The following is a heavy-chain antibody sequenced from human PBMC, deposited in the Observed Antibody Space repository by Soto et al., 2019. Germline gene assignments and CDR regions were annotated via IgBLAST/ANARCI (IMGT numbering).Heavy chain of an antibody. Sequence: PSETLSLTCAVSGGSISSSNWWSWVRQPPGKGLEWIGEIYHSGSTHYNPSLKSRVTISVDKSKNQFSLKLSSVTAADTAVYYCARVDEPHYSSIGTDIAAAGTGEYFQHWGQGTLVTVAS. V-gene: IGHV4-4*02. CDR3: ARVDEPHYSSIGTDIAAAGTGEYFQH. CDR1: GGSISSSNW. D-gene: IGHD6-13*01. CDR2: IYHSGST. J-gene: IGHJ1*01.